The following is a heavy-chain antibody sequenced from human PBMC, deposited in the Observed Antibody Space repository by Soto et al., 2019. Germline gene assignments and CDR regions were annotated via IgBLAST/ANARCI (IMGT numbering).Heavy chain of an antibody. CDR1: GGTFSSYT. Sequence: SVKVSCKASGGTFSSYTISWVRQAPGQGLEWMGRIIPILGIANYAQKFQGRVTITADKSTSTAYMELSSLRSEDTAVYYCARDGYYYGSGSYYNVIAYAFDIWGQGTMVAVSS. CDR3: ARDGYYYGSGSYYNVIAYAFDI. D-gene: IGHD3-10*01. V-gene: IGHV1-69*04. CDR2: IIPILGIA. J-gene: IGHJ3*02.